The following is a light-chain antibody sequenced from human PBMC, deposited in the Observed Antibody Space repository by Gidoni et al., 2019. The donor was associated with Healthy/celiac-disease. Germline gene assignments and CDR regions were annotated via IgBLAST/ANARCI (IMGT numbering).Light chain of an antibody. J-gene: IGKJ1*01. V-gene: IGKV3-11*01. CDR1: QSVCSY. CDR3: QQRSNWLWT. Sequence: EIVLTPSPATLSLSPGERATLSCRASQSVCSYLAWYQQKPGQAPRLLIYDASNRATGIPARFSGSGSGTDFTLTISSLEPEDFAVYYCQQRSNWLWTFGQGTKVEIK. CDR2: DAS.